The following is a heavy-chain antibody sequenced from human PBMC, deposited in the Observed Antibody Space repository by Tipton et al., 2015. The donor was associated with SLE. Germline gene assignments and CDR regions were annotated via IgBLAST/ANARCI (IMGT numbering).Heavy chain of an antibody. Sequence: TASGFIFGDYAMSWFRQAPGKGLEWVGFLRSKVYGGTSDYAASEQGRFSISIDDSKRIAYLQMHSMKTEDTAVYSCAGGAPAPDYWGQGTMGTVSS. CDR3: AGGAPAPDY. J-gene: IGHJ4*02. CDR2: LRSKVYGGTS. CDR1: GFIFGDYA. V-gene: IGHV3-49*03.